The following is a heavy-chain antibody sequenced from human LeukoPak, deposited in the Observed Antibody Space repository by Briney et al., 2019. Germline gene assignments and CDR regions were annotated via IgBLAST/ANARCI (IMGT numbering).Heavy chain of an antibody. Sequence: ASVKLSCKASGYTFTGYYMHWVRQAPGQGLEWMGSINPNSGGTNYAQKFQGRVTMTRDTSISTAYMELSGLRSDDTAGYYCARDEYSSSPDFDYWGQGTLVTVSS. CDR1: GYTFTGYY. CDR2: INPNSGGT. V-gene: IGHV1-2*02. J-gene: IGHJ4*02. D-gene: IGHD6-6*01. CDR3: ARDEYSSSPDFDY.